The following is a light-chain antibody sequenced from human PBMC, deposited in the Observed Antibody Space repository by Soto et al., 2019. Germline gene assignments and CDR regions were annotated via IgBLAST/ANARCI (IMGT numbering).Light chain of an antibody. CDR2: CAS. CDR1: QSVSSSY. J-gene: IGKJ5*01. Sequence: EIVLTPSPGTLSFSPGERSPLSVMASQSVSSSYLAWYQQKPGQTPRLLIYCASGRATGIPDRFSGSGSGTDFPLTISRLEPEDFAVYYCKQYGSSINVGKGKRREIK. V-gene: IGKV3-20*01. CDR3: KQYGSSIN.